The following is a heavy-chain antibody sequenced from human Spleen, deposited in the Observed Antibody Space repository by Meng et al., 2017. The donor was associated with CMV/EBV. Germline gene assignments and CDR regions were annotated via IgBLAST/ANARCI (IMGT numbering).Heavy chain of an antibody. Sequence: GGSLRLSCAASGFTFSSYAMSWVRQAPGKGLEWVSSISGRTNYIYYANSLKGRFTISRDTAKNSLFLQMNSLRAEDTAVYYCARESSFWNGYQVNYYFDYWGQGTLVTVSS. D-gene: IGHD3-3*01. CDR2: ISGRTNYI. CDR3: ARESSFWNGYQVNYYFDY. J-gene: IGHJ4*02. CDR1: GFTFSSYA. V-gene: IGHV3-21*01.